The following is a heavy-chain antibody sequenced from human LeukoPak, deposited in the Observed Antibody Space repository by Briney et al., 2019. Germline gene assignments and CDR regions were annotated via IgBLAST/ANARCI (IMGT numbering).Heavy chain of an antibody. J-gene: IGHJ4*02. D-gene: IGHD6-19*01. CDR3: ARWGEGSSGFFVFVY. V-gene: IGHV4-31*03. CDR2: IYYSGST. CDR1: GGSISSGGYY. Sequence: PSQTLSLTCTVSGGSISSGGYYWSWIRQHPGKGLEWIGYIYYSGSTYYNPSLKSRVTISVDTSKNQFSLKLSSVTAADTAVYYCARWGEGSSGFFVFVYWGQGTLVTVSS.